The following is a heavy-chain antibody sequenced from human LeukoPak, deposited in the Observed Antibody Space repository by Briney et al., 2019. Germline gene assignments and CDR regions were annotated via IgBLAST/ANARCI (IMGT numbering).Heavy chain of an antibody. Sequence: GGSLRLSCAASGFSFSTFNMHWVRQAPGRGLEWVSSISSTSGYIYYTDSLQGRFTISRDNAKNSLYLQMNSLRAEDTAVYYCARDQNTYNSRNRMSSFDIWGQGTMVTVS. V-gene: IGHV3-21*01. D-gene: IGHD1-14*01. J-gene: IGHJ3*02. CDR1: GFSFSTFN. CDR2: ISSTSGYI. CDR3: ARDQNTYNSRNRMSSFDI.